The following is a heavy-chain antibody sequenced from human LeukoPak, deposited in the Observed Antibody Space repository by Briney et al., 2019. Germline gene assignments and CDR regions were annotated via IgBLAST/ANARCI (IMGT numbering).Heavy chain of an antibody. CDR1: GFTFSSYG. CDR3: AKDHGGLYGATLPDY. V-gene: IGHV3-30*18. Sequence: PGGSLRLSCAASGFTFSSYGMHWVRQAPGKGLEWVAVISYDGSNKYYADSVKGRFTISRGNSKNTLYLQMNSLRAEDTAVYYCAKDHGGLYGATLPDYWGQGTLVTVSS. CDR2: ISYDGSNK. J-gene: IGHJ4*02. D-gene: IGHD4-17*01.